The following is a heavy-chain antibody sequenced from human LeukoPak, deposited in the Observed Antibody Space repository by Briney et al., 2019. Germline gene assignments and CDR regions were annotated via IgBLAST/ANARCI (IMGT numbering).Heavy chain of an antibody. CDR1: GFTSTIYG. Sequence: GGSLRLSCAASGFTSTIYGMNWVRQAPGKGLEWVSYISSSGSTIYYADSVKGRFTISRDNAKNSLYLQMNSLRAEDTAVYYCAELGITMIGGVWGKGTTVTISS. CDR3: AELGITMIGGV. J-gene: IGHJ6*04. V-gene: IGHV3-48*04. D-gene: IGHD3-10*02. CDR2: ISSSGSTI.